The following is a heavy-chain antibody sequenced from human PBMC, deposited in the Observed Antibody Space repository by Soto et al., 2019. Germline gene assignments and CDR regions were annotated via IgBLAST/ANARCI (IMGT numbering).Heavy chain of an antibody. J-gene: IGHJ4*02. Sequence: PSETLSLTCTVSGGSISSYYWSWIRQPPGKGLEWIGYIYYSGSTNYNPSLKSRVTISVDTSKNQFSLKLSSVTAADTAVYYCASLKTLGESDYWGQGTLVTVSS. V-gene: IGHV4-59*01. CDR1: GGSISSYY. CDR3: ASLKTLGESDY. CDR2: IYYSGST. D-gene: IGHD3-10*01.